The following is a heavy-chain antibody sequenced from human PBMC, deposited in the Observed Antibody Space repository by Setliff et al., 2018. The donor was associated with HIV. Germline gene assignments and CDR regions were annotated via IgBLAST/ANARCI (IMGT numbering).Heavy chain of an antibody. CDR1: GGSISNYY. CDR2: IYYSGST. J-gene: IGHJ6*03. Sequence: SETLSLTCTVSGGSISNYYWSWIRQPPGKGLEWIGYIYYSGSTNYNPSLKNRVTISIETSKNQFSLKLGSVTAADTAVYYCARQHYYDSSGRNLMDVWGKGTTVTVSS. V-gene: IGHV4-59*08. CDR3: ARQHYYDSSGRNLMDV. D-gene: IGHD3-22*01.